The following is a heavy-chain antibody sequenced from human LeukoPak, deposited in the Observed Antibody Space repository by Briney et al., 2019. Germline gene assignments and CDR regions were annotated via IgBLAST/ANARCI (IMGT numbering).Heavy chain of an antibody. V-gene: IGHV1-18*01. CDR3: ARRTTVVTPRGYYYGMDV. Sequence: ASVTVSCKASGYTFTSYGISWVRQAPGQGLEWMGWISASNGNTNYAQKLQGRVTMTTDTSTSTAYMELRSLRSDDTAVYYCARRTTVVTPRGYYYGMDVWGQGTTVTVS. J-gene: IGHJ6*02. CDR2: ISASNGNT. D-gene: IGHD4-23*01. CDR1: GYTFTSYG.